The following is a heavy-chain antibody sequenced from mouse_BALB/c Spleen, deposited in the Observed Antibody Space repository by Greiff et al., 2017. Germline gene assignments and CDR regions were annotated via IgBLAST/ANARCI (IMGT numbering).Heavy chain of an antibody. D-gene: IGHD2-14*01. Sequence: EVQLQESGPDLVKPSQSLSLTCTVTGYSITSGYSWHWIRPFPGNKLEWLGYIHYSGSTNYNPSLKSRISITRDTSKNQFFLQLNAVTTEDTATYYCGRRGERYDGDYYAMDYWGQGTSVTVSS. CDR2: IHYSGST. J-gene: IGHJ4*01. CDR3: GRRGERYDGDYYAMDY. V-gene: IGHV3-1*02. CDR1: GYSITSGYS.